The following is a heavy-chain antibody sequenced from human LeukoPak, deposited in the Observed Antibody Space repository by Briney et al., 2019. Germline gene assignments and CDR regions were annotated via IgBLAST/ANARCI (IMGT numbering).Heavy chain of an antibody. CDR1: GFTFSSYA. V-gene: IGHV3-23*01. J-gene: IGHJ5*02. CDR3: AKVGCNYDILTGYCRGNWFDP. Sequence: GGSLRLSCAASGFTFSSYAMSWVRQAPGKGLEWASAISGSGGSTYYADSVKGRFTISRDNSKNTLYLQMNSLRAEDTAVYYCAKVGCNYDILTGYCRGNWFDPWGQGTLVTVSS. D-gene: IGHD3-9*01. CDR2: ISGSGGST.